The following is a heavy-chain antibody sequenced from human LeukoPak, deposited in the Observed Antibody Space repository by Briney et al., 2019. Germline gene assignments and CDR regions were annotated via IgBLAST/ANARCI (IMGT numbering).Heavy chain of an antibody. V-gene: IGHV4-31*03. J-gene: IGHJ5*02. D-gene: IGHD6-13*01. CDR3: AREVGPSWYRWFDP. CDR1: GGSISSGGYY. Sequence: SQTLSLTCTVFGGSISSGGYYWSWIRQHPGKGLEWIGYIYYSGSTYYNPSLKSRVTISVDTSKNQFSLKLSSVTAADTAVYYCAREVGPSWYRWFDPWGQGTLVTVSS. CDR2: IYYSGST.